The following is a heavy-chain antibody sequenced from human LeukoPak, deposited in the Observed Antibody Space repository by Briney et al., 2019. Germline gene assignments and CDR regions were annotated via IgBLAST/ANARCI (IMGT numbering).Heavy chain of an antibody. CDR3: ARDPQYSSSWNNWFDP. CDR1: GYTFTGYY. Sequence: EASVTVSCTASGYTFTGYYMHWVRQAPGQGLEWMGRINPNSGGTNYAQKFQGRVTMTRDTSISTAYMELSRLRSDDTAVYYCARDPQYSSSWNNWFDPWGQGTLVTVSS. D-gene: IGHD6-13*01. V-gene: IGHV1-2*06. J-gene: IGHJ5*02. CDR2: INPNSGGT.